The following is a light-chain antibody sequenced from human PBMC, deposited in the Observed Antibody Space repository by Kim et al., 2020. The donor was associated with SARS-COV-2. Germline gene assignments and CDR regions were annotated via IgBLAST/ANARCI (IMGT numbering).Light chain of an antibody. V-gene: IGKV3-11*01. CDR3: QQRYDWPLT. J-gene: IGKJ4*01. CDR2: ETS. CDR1: QSVGNS. Sequence: EIVLTQSPGTLFLSPGERATLSCRASQSVGNSLAWFQQKPGQAPRLLIFETSNRDTGIPARFSGSGSGTGFTLTISSLEPEDFAVYYCQQRYDWPLTFGGGTKVDIK.